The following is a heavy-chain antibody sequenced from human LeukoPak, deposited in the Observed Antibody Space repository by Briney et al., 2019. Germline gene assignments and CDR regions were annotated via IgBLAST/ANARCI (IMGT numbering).Heavy chain of an antibody. CDR3: ARAVVITTELEAFDI. V-gene: IGHV3-11*04. J-gene: IGHJ3*02. CDR2: ISSSGSTI. Sequence: GGSLRLSCAASGFTFSDYSMRWIRQAPGKGLEWVSYISSSGSTIYYADSVKGRFTISRDNAKNSLYLQMNSLRAEDTAVYYCARAVVITTELEAFDIWGQGTMVTVSS. CDR1: GFTFSDYS. D-gene: IGHD3-22*01.